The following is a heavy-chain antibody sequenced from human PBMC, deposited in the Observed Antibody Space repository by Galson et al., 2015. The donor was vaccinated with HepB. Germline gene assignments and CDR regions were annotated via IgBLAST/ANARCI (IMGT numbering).Heavy chain of an antibody. CDR3: ARSSSPRYWYFDL. CDR1: GYTFTDYY. CDR2: VDPEDGET. Sequence: VKVSCKVSGYTFTDYYMHWVQQAPGKGLEWMGLVDPEDGETIYAEKFQGRVTITADTSTDTAYMELSSLRSEDTAVYYCARSSSPRYWYFDLWGRGTLVTVSS. D-gene: IGHD2-15*01. J-gene: IGHJ2*01. V-gene: IGHV1-69-2*01.